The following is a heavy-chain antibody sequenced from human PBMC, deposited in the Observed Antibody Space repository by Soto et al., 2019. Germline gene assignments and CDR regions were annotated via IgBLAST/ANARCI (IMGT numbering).Heavy chain of an antibody. D-gene: IGHD1-26*01. Sequence: EVHLVESGGGLMQPGGSLRLSCAASGFTVSTYNMIWVRQAPVKVLEWVSVTYSGGSTQYADSVKGRFTVSRDNSKNTLFLQMSSLSDEDTAVYYCGRKLSGAVQGWAYGMDVWGRGATVTVSS. CDR1: GFTVSTYN. CDR3: GRKLSGAVQGWAYGMDV. J-gene: IGHJ6*02. CDR2: TYSGGST. V-gene: IGHV3-53*02.